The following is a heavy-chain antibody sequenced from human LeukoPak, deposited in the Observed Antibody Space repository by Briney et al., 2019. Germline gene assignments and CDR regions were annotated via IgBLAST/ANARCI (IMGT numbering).Heavy chain of an antibody. CDR3: ARDYDYVWGSYRFDY. V-gene: IGHV3-23*01. CDR2: ISGCGGST. J-gene: IGHJ4*02. Sequence: GGSLRLSCAASGFTFSSYAMRWVRQAPGKGLEWVSAISGCGGSTYYADSVKGRFTISRDNAKNSLYLQMNSLRAEDTAVYYCARDYDYVWGSYRFDYWGQGTLVTVSS. CDR1: GFTFSSYA. D-gene: IGHD3-16*02.